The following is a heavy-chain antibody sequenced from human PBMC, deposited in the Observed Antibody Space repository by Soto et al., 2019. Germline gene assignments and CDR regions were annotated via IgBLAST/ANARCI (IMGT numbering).Heavy chain of an antibody. J-gene: IGHJ4*02. Sequence: QVQLQESGPGLVKPSQTLSLTCAVSGGSISSGGYYWSWIRQHPGKGLEWIGYIYYSGSTYYNPSLRSRVRISVDTSKNQFSLKLSSVTAADTAVYYCARRRGGGITMVRGDLDYWGQGTLVTVSS. V-gene: IGHV4-31*11. D-gene: IGHD3-10*01. CDR2: IYYSGST. CDR1: GGSISSGGYY. CDR3: ARRRGGGITMVRGDLDY.